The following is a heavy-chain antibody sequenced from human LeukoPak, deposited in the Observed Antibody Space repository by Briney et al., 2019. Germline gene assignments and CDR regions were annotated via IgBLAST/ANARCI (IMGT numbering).Heavy chain of an antibody. Sequence: TGGSLRLSCAASGFTVSSNYMSWVRQAPGKGLEWVSVIYSGGSTYYADSVKGRFTISRDNSKNTLYLQMNSLRAEDTAVYYCAKQIFGVATTYYFDYWGQGTLVTVSS. CDR2: IYSGGST. CDR3: AKQIFGVATTYYFDY. J-gene: IGHJ4*02. D-gene: IGHD3-3*01. CDR1: GFTVSSNY. V-gene: IGHV3-66*04.